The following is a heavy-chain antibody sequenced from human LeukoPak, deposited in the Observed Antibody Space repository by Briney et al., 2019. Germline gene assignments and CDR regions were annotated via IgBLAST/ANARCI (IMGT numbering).Heavy chain of an antibody. Sequence: GGSLRLSCAASGLTFSNYAMSWVRQAPGKGLEWVSSISGSGGRTDYADSVKGRFTISRDNSKNTLYLQMNSLRADDTAVYYCAKGRGHCINGVCHNYYYMDVWGKGTTVTVS. CDR3: AKGRGHCINGVCHNYYYMDV. CDR1: GLTFSNYA. V-gene: IGHV3-23*01. J-gene: IGHJ6*03. CDR2: ISGSGGRT. D-gene: IGHD2-8*01.